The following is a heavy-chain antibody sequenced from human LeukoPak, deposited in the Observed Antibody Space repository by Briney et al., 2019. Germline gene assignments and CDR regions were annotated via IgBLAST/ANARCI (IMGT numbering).Heavy chain of an antibody. D-gene: IGHD3-22*01. V-gene: IGHV1-2*02. CDR1: GYTFTGYY. Sequence: GASVTVSCKASGYTFTGYYMHWVRQAPGQGLERMGWINPNSGGTNYAQKFQGRVTMTRDTSISTAYMELSRLRSDDTAVYYCARPLSPYYDSSGYYSLDYWGQGTLVTVSS. J-gene: IGHJ4*02. CDR3: ARPLSPYYDSSGYYSLDY. CDR2: INPNSGGT.